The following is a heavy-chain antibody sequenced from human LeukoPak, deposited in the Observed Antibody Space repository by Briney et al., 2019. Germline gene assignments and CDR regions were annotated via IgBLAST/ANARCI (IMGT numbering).Heavy chain of an antibody. CDR2: INHGGST. D-gene: IGHD3-10*01. CDR1: GGSFSGYY. Sequence: SETLSLTCAVYGGSFSGYYWSWIRQPPGKGLEWIGEINHGGSTNYNPSLKSRVTISVDTSKNQFSLNLSSVTAADTAVYYCARHLGGSGSHDAFDIWGQGTVVTVSS. J-gene: IGHJ3*02. V-gene: IGHV4-34*01. CDR3: ARHLGGSGSHDAFDI.